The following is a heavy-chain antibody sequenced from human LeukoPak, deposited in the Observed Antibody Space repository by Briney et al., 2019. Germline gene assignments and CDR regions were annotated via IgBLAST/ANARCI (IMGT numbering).Heavy chain of an antibody. CDR2: TYTSGGT. Sequence: SETLSLTCTVSGGSISSYYWSWIRQPAGKGLEWIGRTYTSGGTNYNPSLKSRVTMSVDTSKNQFSLKLSSVTAADTAVYYCAGIAAAGGDAFDIWGQGTMVTVSS. CDR3: AGIAAAGGDAFDI. V-gene: IGHV4-4*07. J-gene: IGHJ3*02. D-gene: IGHD6-13*01. CDR1: GGSISSYY.